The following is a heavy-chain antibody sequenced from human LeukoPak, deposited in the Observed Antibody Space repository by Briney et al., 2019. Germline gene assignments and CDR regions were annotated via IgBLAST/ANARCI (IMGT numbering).Heavy chain of an antibody. D-gene: IGHD3-22*01. Sequence: GGSLRLSCAASGFTVSSNYMSWVRQAPGRGLEWVSVIYSGGSTYYADSVKGRFTISRDNSKNTLYLQMNSLRAEDTAVYYCARTSYYDSSDFDLWGRGTLVTVSS. J-gene: IGHJ2*01. CDR2: IYSGGST. V-gene: IGHV3-53*01. CDR3: ARTSYYDSSDFDL. CDR1: GFTVSSNY.